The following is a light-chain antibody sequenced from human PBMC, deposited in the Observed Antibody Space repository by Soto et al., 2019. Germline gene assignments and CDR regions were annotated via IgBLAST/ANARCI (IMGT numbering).Light chain of an antibody. CDR2: SNT. CDR3: GSYTTSSNYV. CDR1: SSNIGAYYD. J-gene: IGLJ1*01. V-gene: IGLV1-40*01. Sequence: QSVLTQPPSVSGAPGQRVTISCTGSSSNIGAYYDVHWYQQVPGTAPKLLIFSNTNRPPGVPDRFSGSKSGTSASLAITGLQSEDEAEYYCGSYTTSSNYVFGTGTKVTVL.